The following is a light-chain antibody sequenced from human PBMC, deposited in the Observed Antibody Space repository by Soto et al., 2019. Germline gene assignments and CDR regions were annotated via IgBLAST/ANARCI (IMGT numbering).Light chain of an antibody. CDR1: SSNIGAGYD. Sequence: QSVLTQPTSVSVAPGQRVTISCAGSSSNIGAGYDVHWYQQLPGTAPKLLIYGNTNRPSGVPDRFSGSKSGTSASLAITGLQAEDEADYYCQSYDSSLSGLWVFGGGTQLTVL. CDR3: QSYDSSLSGLWV. V-gene: IGLV1-40*01. J-gene: IGLJ7*01. CDR2: GNT.